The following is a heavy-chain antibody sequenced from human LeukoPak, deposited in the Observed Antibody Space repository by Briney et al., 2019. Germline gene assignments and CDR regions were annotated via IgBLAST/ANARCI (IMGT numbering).Heavy chain of an antibody. CDR3: ARGFPARRGAFDI. Sequence: GGSLRLSCAASAASGFTFSSFIMNWVRQAPGKGLEWVSYISNGNSPIYYADSVKGRFTISRDNAKNSLYLQMYSLRVEDTAVYYCARGFPARRGAFDIWGQGTKVTVSS. CDR2: ISNGNSPI. V-gene: IGHV3-48*01. J-gene: IGHJ3*02. D-gene: IGHD6-6*01. CDR1: GFTFSSFI.